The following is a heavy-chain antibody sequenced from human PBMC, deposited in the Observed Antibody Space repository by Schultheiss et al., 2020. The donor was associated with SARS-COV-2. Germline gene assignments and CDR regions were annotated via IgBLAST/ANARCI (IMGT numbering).Heavy chain of an antibody. CDR1: GGSFSGYY. J-gene: IGHJ4*02. Sequence: SETLSLTCAVYGGSFSGYYWSWIRQPPGKELEWIGHTSNSGTTNYNPSLKSRATISVDTSTNQISLRLSSVTAADTAVYYCARKYCGGDCFPDYWGQGTLVTVSS. CDR2: TSNSGTT. V-gene: IGHV4-34*11. CDR3: ARKYCGGDCFPDY. D-gene: IGHD2-21*02.